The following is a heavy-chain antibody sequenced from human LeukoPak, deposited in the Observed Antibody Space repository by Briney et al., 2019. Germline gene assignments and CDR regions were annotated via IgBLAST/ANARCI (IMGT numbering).Heavy chain of an antibody. CDR3: ATGGSGDSYGYPFYYYGMDV. CDR2: FDPEDGET. CDR1: GYTLTELS. Sequence: GASVKVSCKVSGYTLTELSMHWVRQAPGKGLEWMGGFDPEDGETIYAQKFQGRVTMTEDTSTDTAHMELSSLRSEDTAVYYCATGGSGDSYGYPFYYYGMDVWGQGTTVTVSS. V-gene: IGHV1-24*01. J-gene: IGHJ6*02. D-gene: IGHD5-18*01.